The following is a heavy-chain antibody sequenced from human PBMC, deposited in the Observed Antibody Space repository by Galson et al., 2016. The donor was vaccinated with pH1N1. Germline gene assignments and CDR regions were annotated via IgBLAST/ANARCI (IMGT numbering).Heavy chain of an antibody. CDR3: ARDHVYGDYFGRFFDL. J-gene: IGHJ2*01. Sequence: SLRLSCAASGFTFSHYAMHWVRQAPGKGLERVAVISYVESNKDYADSVKGRFTVSRDNSKNTLYLQMNSLRAEDTALYYCARDHVYGDYFGRFFDLWGRGTLVTVSS. CDR1: GFTFSHYA. D-gene: IGHD4-17*01. CDR2: ISYVESNK. V-gene: IGHV3-30-3*01.